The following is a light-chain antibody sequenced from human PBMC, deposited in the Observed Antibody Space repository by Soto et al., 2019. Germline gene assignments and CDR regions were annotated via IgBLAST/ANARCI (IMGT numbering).Light chain of an antibody. CDR3: AAWDDSLNGVL. CDR1: ASNIGSNS. Sequence: QSVLTQPPSASGTPGQRVTLSCSGGASNIGSNSVTWYQQLPGTAPKLDLFGNNQRPSGVPDRISGSRSGTSASLAISGLQSEDAADYYCAAWDDSLNGVLFGGGTKLTVL. V-gene: IGLV1-44*01. CDR2: GNN. J-gene: IGLJ2*01.